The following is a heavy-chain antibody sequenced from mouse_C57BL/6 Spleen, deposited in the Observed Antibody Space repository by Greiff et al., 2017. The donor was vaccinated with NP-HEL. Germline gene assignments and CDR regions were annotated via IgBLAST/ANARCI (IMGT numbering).Heavy chain of an antibody. V-gene: IGHV1-19*01. CDR1: GYTFTDSY. CDR3: ARGRYAMDY. Sequence: EVQLQQSGPVLVKPGASVKMSCKASGYTFTDSYMNWVKQSHGKSLEWIGVINPYNGGTSYNQKFKGKATLTVDKASSTAYMEINMLTAENSADYYCARGRYAMDYWGQGTSVTVAS. CDR2: INPYNGGT. J-gene: IGHJ4*01.